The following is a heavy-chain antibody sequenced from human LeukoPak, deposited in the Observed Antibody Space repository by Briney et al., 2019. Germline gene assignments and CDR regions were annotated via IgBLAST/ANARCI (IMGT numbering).Heavy chain of an antibody. Sequence: PGGSLRLSCAASGFTFSSYSMNWVRQAPGKGLEWVSYISSSSSSIHYADSVKGRFTISRDDAKNSLYLQMNSLRAEDTAVYYCARDLGPVHSGYWGQGTLVTVSS. D-gene: IGHD3-10*01. V-gene: IGHV3-48*01. CDR1: GFTFSSYS. CDR2: ISSSSSSI. CDR3: ARDLGPVHSGY. J-gene: IGHJ4*02.